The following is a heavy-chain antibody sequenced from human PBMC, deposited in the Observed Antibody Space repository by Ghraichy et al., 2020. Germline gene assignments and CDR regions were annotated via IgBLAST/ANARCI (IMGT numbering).Heavy chain of an antibody. CDR1: GFIFSGYW. D-gene: IGHD6-19*01. Sequence: ESLNISCAASGFIFSGYWMSWVRQAPVKGLEWVANIKKDGSEKYYVDSVKGRFTISRDNAQNSLYLQMNSLRAEDTAVYYCARDLGSGWYFDYWGQGTLVTVSS. CDR3: ARDLGSGWYFDY. V-gene: IGHV3-7*01. CDR2: IKKDGSEK. J-gene: IGHJ4*02.